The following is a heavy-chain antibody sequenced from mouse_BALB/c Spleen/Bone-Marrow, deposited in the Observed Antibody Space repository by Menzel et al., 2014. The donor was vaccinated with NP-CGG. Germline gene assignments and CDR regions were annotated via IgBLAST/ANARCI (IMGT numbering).Heavy chain of an antibody. CDR3: ATGFSY. CDR1: GFNVKDTY. J-gene: IGHJ3*01. Sequence: VQLQQSGAELVKPGASVKLSCTASGFNVKDTYMHWVKQRPEQGLVWIGRIDPANGNTKYDPKFQGKATITADTSSNTAYIQLSSLTSEDTAVYYCATGFSYWGQGSPVTVSA. V-gene: IGHV14-3*02. CDR2: IDPANGNT.